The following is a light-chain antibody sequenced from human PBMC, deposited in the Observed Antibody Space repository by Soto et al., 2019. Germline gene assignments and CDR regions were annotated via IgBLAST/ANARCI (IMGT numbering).Light chain of an antibody. CDR2: EVN. CDR3: SSFAGSNFYVV. Sequence: QLVLTQPPSASGSPGQSVTISCTGTSSDVGGYNSVSWYQQHPGKAPKLMIYEVNKRPSGVPDRFSGSKSGNTASLTVSGLQAEDEADYYCSSFAGSNFYVVFGGGTKLTVL. J-gene: IGLJ2*01. V-gene: IGLV2-8*01. CDR1: SSDVGGYNS.